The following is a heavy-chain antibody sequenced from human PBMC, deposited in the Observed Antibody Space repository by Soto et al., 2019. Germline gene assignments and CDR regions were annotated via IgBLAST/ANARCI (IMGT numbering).Heavy chain of an antibody. J-gene: IGHJ4*02. Sequence: QITLNESGPTVVRPTETLTLTCRFSGFSLTTSGVGVGWIRQSPGKAPEWLALIYWDDDKRYSASLKSRLTIPKDTSKNQVLLTVSDLDPTDTATYYCAHRVLRTVFGLVTTTAIYFDSWGQGTPVAVSS. CDR3: AHRVLRTVFGLVTTTAIYFDS. CDR1: GFSLTTSGVG. D-gene: IGHD3-3*01. V-gene: IGHV2-5*02. CDR2: IYWDDDK.